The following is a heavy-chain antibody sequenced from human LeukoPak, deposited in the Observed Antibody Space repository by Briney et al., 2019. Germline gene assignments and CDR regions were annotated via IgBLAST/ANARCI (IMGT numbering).Heavy chain of an antibody. CDR1: GYTFTGYY. CDR2: INPNSGGT. D-gene: IGHD3-3*01. CDR3: TSPTPYDFYYFDY. V-gene: IGHV1-2*02. J-gene: IGHJ4*02. Sequence: ASVKVSCKASGYTFTGYYMHWVRQAPGHGLEWMGWINPNSGGTNYAQKFQGRVTMTRDTSISTAYMELSGLRSDDTAVYYCTSPTPYDFYYFDYWGQGTLVTVSS.